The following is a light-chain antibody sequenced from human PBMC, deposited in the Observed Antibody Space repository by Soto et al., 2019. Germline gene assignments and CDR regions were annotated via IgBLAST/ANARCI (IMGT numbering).Light chain of an antibody. J-gene: IGLJ2*01. Sequence: QSALTQPPSTSGSPGQSVTISCTGTSSDVCGYNYVSWYQQHPGKAPKLMIYEVSKRPSGVPDRFSGSKSGNTASLTVSGLQAEDEADYYCSSYGGSNNLVFGGGTKLTVL. CDR2: EVS. V-gene: IGLV2-8*01. CDR3: SSYGGSNNLV. CDR1: SSDVCGYNY.